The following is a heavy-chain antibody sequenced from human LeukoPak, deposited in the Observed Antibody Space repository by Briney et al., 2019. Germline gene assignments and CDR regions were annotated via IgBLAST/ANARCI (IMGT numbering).Heavy chain of an antibody. V-gene: IGHV3-7*01. D-gene: IGHD3-10*01. CDR1: GFTFREYW. CDR3: AKTYPLLSNTCTFVY. Sequence: GGSLRLSCAASGFTFREYWMSWVRQAPGKGLEWVAYINRDGSEEYYGDSVKGRFTISRDNAKKSLYVEMNRLRAENTPVYYCAKTYPLLSNTCTFVYWLQRTLLTVSS. J-gene: IGHJ4*02. CDR2: INRDGSEE.